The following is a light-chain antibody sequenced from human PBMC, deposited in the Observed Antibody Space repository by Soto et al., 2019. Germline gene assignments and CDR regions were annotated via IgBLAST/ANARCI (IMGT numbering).Light chain of an antibody. V-gene: IGLV1-44*01. CDR1: SSNIGSNT. Sequence: QSALTQPPSASGTPGQRVIISCSGSSSNIGSNTVNWYQQLPGSAPKLLMYSTNQRPSGVPDRFSGSKSGTSASLAISGLQSEDEADYYCAAWDGSLNVVLFGGGTKLTVL. J-gene: IGLJ2*01. CDR3: AAWDGSLNVVL. CDR2: STN.